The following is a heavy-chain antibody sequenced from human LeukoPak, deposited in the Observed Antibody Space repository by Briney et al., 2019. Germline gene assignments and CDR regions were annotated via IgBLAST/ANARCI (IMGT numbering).Heavy chain of an antibody. J-gene: IGHJ3*02. CDR1: GFTVSSDY. Sequence: GGSLRLSCTASGFTVSSDYMNWVRQAPGKGLEWVSVIQSSGSTYYADSVKGRFTISRDNSKNTLYLQMNSLRAEDTAVYYCAKEYYSDSSGDAFDIWGQGTMVTVSS. V-gene: IGHV3-53*01. D-gene: IGHD3-22*01. CDR3: AKEYYSDSSGDAFDI. CDR2: IQSSGST.